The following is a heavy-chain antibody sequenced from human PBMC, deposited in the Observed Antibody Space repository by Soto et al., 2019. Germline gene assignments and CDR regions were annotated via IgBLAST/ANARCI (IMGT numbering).Heavy chain of an antibody. V-gene: IGHV1-46*01. D-gene: IGHD3-10*01. CDR2: INPSGGST. Sequence: ASVKVSCKASGYTFTSYYMHWVRQAPGEGLEWMGIINPSGGSTSYAQKFQGRVTMTRDTSTSTVYMELSSLRSEDTAVYYCARSSITMVRGVIIRRAPLLYWGEGTLVTVSS. CDR1: GYTFTSYY. CDR3: ARSSITMVRGVIIRRAPLLY. J-gene: IGHJ4*02.